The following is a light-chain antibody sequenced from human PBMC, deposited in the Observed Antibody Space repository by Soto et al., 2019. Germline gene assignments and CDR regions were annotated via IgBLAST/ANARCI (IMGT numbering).Light chain of an antibody. CDR1: SSDVGGYNY. CDR2: EVS. Sequence: QSALTQPPSASGSPGQSVTISCTGTSSDVGGYNYVSWYQQHPGKAPKLMIYEVSKRPSGVPDRFSGSMSGNTASLTVSGLQAEDEADYYCSSHAGSNKVFGGGTKVTVL. CDR3: SSHAGSNKV. V-gene: IGLV2-8*01. J-gene: IGLJ2*01.